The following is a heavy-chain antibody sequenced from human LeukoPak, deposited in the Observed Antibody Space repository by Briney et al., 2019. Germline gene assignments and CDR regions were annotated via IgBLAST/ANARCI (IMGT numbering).Heavy chain of an antibody. CDR1: GFTFSSYS. D-gene: IGHD3-10*01. Sequence: GGSLRLSCAASGFTFSSYSMNWVRQAPGKGPEWVSSISSSSSYIYYADSVKGRFTISRDNAKNSLYLQMNSLRAEDTAVYYCARDGGITLVRGVIMGDYYYYYMDVWGRGTTVTVSS. V-gene: IGHV3-21*01. J-gene: IGHJ6*03. CDR2: ISSSSSYI. CDR3: ARDGGITLVRGVIMGDYYYYYMDV.